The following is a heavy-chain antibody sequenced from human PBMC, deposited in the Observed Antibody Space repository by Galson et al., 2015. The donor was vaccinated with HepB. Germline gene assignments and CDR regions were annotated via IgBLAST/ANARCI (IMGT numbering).Heavy chain of an antibody. CDR3: ARDPVTSNDYYYDSSGYGYAFDI. D-gene: IGHD3-22*01. CDR2: ISYDGSNK. V-gene: IGHV3-30*04. CDR1: GFTFSSYA. J-gene: IGHJ3*02. Sequence: SLRLSCAASGFTFSSYAMHWVRQAPGKGLEWVAVISYDGSNKYYADSVKGRFTISRDNSKNTLYLQMNSLRAEDTAVYYCARDPVTSNDYYYDSSGYGYAFDIWGQGTMVTVSS.